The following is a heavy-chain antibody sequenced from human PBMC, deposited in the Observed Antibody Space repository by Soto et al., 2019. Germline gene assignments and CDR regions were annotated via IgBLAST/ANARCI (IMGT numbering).Heavy chain of an antibody. J-gene: IGHJ4*02. V-gene: IGHV4-31*03. CDR3: ARGVRD. CDR2: IYYSGST. Sequence: QVQLQESGPGLVKPSQTLSLTCTVSGGSISSGGYHWSWIRQHPGKGLEWIGYIYYSGSTSYNPSPXGXXTISEDTSKNQFSLKLSSVTAADTAVYFCARGVRDWGQGTLVTVSS. D-gene: IGHD3-10*01. CDR1: GGSISSGGYH.